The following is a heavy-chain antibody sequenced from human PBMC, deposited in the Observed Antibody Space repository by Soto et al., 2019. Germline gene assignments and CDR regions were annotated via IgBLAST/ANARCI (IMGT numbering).Heavy chain of an antibody. D-gene: IGHD4-17*01. CDR1: GFTFSSYG. CDR2: ISYDGSNK. J-gene: IGHJ4*02. Sequence: SRRLSCAASGFTFSSYGMHWVRQAPGKGLEWVAVISYDGSNKYYADSVKGRFTISRDNSKNTLYLQMNSLRAEDTAVYYCAKLGHDYGGNSSDYWGQGTLVTVSS. CDR3: AKLGHDYGGNSSDY. V-gene: IGHV3-30*18.